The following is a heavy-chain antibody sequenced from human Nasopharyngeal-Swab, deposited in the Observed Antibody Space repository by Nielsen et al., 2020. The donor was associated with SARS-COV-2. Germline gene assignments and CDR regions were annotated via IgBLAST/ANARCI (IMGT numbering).Heavy chain of an antibody. D-gene: IGHD3-16*01. CDR3: ARSGGGYFDY. CDR2: IYYSGST. J-gene: IGHJ4*02. Sequence: GSLRLSCTVSGGSISSSSYYWGWIRQPPGKGLEWIGSIYYSGSTYYNPSLKSRVTISVDTSKNQFSLKLSSVTAADTAVYYCARSGGGYFDYWGQGTLVTVSS. V-gene: IGHV4-39*01. CDR1: GGSISSSSYY.